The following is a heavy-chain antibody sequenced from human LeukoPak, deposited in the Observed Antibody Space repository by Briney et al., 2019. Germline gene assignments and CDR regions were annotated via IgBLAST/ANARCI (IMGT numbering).Heavy chain of an antibody. CDR1: GGSISSSGYY. CDR2: INHSGST. D-gene: IGHD3-3*01. CDR3: ARGGGRITIFGVVTRYYYFDY. J-gene: IGHJ4*02. Sequence: SETLSLTCTVSGGSISSSGYYWSWIRQPPGKGLEWIGEINHSGSTNYNPSLKSRVTISVDTSKNQFSLKLSSVTAADTAVYYCARGGGRITIFGVVTRYYYFDYWGQGTLVTVSS. V-gene: IGHV4-39*07.